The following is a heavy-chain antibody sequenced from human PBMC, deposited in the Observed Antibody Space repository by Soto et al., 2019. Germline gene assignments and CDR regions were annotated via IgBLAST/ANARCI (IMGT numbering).Heavy chain of an antibody. V-gene: IGHV5-10-1*01. CDR3: ARLGSSSRTHYYYYGMDV. CDR2: IDPSDSYT. D-gene: IGHD6-6*01. Sequence: GESLKISCKGSGYSFTSYWISWVRQMPGKGLEWMGRIDPSDSYTNYSPSFQGHVTISADKSISTAYLQWSSLKASDTAMYYCARLGSSSRTHYYYYGMDVWGQGTTVTVSS. CDR1: GYSFTSYW. J-gene: IGHJ6*02.